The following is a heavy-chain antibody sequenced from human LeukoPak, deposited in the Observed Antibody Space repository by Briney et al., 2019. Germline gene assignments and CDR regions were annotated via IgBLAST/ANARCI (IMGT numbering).Heavy chain of an antibody. J-gene: IGHJ4*02. CDR3: ARDRSGYGFDY. Sequence: GGSLRLSCAASGFTFSSYSMNWVRQAPGKGLEWVSYISSSSNTIYYADSVKGRFTISRDNAKNSLYLQMNSLRAEDTAVYYCARDRSGYGFDYWGQGTLVTVSS. CDR2: ISSSSNTI. V-gene: IGHV3-48*04. CDR1: GFTFSSYS. D-gene: IGHD5-12*01.